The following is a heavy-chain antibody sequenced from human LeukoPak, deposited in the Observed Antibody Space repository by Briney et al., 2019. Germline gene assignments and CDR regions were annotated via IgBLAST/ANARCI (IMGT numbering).Heavy chain of an antibody. CDR2: INSDGSST. CDR1: GFTFSSHW. Sequence: GGSLRLSCAASGFTFSSHWMHWVRQVPGKGLVWVSGINSDGSSTTYADSVKGRFTISRDNAKNTLYLQMNSLRAEDTAVYNCAREGGYDCSSTSCYPDYWGQGTLVTVSS. D-gene: IGHD2-2*01. CDR3: AREGGYDCSSTSCYPDY. V-gene: IGHV3-74*03. J-gene: IGHJ4*02.